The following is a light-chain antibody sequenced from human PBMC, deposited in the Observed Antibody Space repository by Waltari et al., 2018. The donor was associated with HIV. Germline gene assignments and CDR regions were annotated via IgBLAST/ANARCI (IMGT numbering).Light chain of an antibody. J-gene: IGLJ1*01. CDR2: DVS. CDR1: SSDVGSYNL. V-gene: IGLV2-23*02. Sequence: QSALTQPASVSGYPGQSMTISCTGTSSDVGSYNLVSWYQQHPGKAPKLMIYDVSKRPSGVSNRFSGSKSGNTASLTISGLQAEDEADYYCCSYAGSGDVFGTGTKVTVL. CDR3: CSYAGSGDV.